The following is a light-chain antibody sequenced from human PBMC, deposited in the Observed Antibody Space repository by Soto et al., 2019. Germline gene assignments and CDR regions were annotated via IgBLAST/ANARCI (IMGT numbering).Light chain of an antibody. V-gene: IGLV2-14*03. Sequence: QSALTQPASVSASPGQSVSISCTGTSSDVGGYNYVSWYQHYPGKAPKLIIYDVSNRPSGISNRFSGSKSGNTASLTISGLHAEDEADYYCSSLARSSTLVFGGGTKLTVL. CDR3: SSLARSSTLV. CDR2: DVS. CDR1: SSDVGGYNY. J-gene: IGLJ2*01.